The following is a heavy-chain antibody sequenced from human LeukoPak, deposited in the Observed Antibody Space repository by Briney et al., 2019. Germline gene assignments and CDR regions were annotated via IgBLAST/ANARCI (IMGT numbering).Heavy chain of an antibody. D-gene: IGHD2-15*01. CDR1: GFTFSSDS. Sequence: GGSLRLSCAASGFTFSSDSMNWVRQAPGKGLEWVSSISSSSSYIYYADSVKGRFTISRDNAKNSLYLQMNSLRAEDTAVYYCAKVVVADYSDDGFDYWGQGTLVTVSS. J-gene: IGHJ4*02. V-gene: IGHV3-21*01. CDR3: AKVVVADYSDDGFDY. CDR2: ISSSSSYI.